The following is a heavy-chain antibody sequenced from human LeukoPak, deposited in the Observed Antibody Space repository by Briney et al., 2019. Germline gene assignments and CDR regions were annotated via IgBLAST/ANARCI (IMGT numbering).Heavy chain of an antibody. CDR1: GYTFNSYG. Sequence: ASVKVSCKASGYTFNSYGITWVRQAPGQGLEWMGWISGYNGNTNYAQKVQGRVTMTTDTSTSTAYMELRSLRSDDTAVYYCARDTRSGSYFYDYWGQGTPVTVSS. D-gene: IGHD1-26*01. V-gene: IGHV1-18*01. CDR3: ARDTRSGSYFYDY. CDR2: ISGYNGNT. J-gene: IGHJ4*02.